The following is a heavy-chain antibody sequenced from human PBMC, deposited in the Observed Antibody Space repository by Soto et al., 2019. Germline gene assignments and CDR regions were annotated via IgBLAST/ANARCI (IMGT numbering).Heavy chain of an antibody. J-gene: IGHJ4*02. CDR1: GGSVSSGGYY. V-gene: IGHV4-31*03. Sequence: SETLSLTCTVSGGSVSSGGYYWSWIRQHPGKGLEWVGYIYYSGSTYYNPSLKSRVTISVDTSKNQFSLKLSSVTAADTAVYYCARTYYYDGGAYFYDYWGQGTLVTVSS. CDR2: IYYSGST. CDR3: ARTYYYDGGAYFYDY. D-gene: IGHD3-22*01.